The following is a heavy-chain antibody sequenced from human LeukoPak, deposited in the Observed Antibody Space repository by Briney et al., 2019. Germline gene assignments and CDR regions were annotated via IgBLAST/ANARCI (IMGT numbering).Heavy chain of an antibody. CDR1: GFTFSNYW. Sequence: GGSLRLSCAASGFTFSNYWMHWVRQAPGKGLEWVANIKQDGSEKYYVGSVKGRFTISRDNSKNTLYLQMNSLRAEDTAVYYCAGGGRGYEVVVGATNYWGQGTLVTVSS. J-gene: IGHJ4*02. CDR2: IKQDGSEK. D-gene: IGHD1-26*01. V-gene: IGHV3-7*03. CDR3: AGGGRGYEVVVGATNY.